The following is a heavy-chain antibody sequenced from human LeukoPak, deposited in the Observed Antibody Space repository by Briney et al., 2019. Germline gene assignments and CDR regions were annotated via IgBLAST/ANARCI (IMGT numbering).Heavy chain of an antibody. V-gene: IGHV1-69*13. CDR2: IIPIFGTV. J-gene: IGHJ3*02. CDR3: ARDRRGLDYYDSSGYENDAFDI. CDR1: GGTFISYA. Sequence: SVKVSCKASGGTFISYAISWVRQAPGQGLEWMGGIIPIFGTVNYAQKFQGRVTITADESTSTAYMELSSLRSEDTAVYYCARDRRGLDYYDSSGYENDAFDIWGQGTMVTVSS. D-gene: IGHD3-22*01.